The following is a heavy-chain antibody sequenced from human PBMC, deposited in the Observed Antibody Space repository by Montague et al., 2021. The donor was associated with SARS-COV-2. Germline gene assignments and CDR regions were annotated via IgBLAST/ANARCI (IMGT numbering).Heavy chain of an antibody. J-gene: IGHJ4*02. V-gene: IGHV2-5*02. CDR3: AHLVGYGWGSYTDY. CDR1: GFSLSTSGVG. Sequence: ALVKPTQTLTLPCTFSGFSLSTSGVGVGWIRQPPGKALEWLALSYWDXDRRYSPSLKSRLTITKDTSKNQVVLTMTNMDPVDTATYYCAHLVGYGWGSYTDYWGQGTLVTVSS. CDR2: SYWDXDR. D-gene: IGHD3-10*01.